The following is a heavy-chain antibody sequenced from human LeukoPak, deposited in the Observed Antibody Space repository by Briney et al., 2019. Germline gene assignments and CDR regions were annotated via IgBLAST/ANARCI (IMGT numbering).Heavy chain of an antibody. CDR1: GYTFTSYG. J-gene: IGHJ5*02. CDR3: ARDRGTYYDYVWGSYPDA. V-gene: IGHV1-18*01. D-gene: IGHD3-16*02. Sequence: ASVKVSCKASGYTFTSYGISWVRQAPGQGLEWMGWISAYNGNTNYARKLQGRVTMTTDTSTSTAYMELRSLRSDDTAVYYCARDRGTYYDYVWGSYPDAWGQGTLVTVSS. CDR2: ISAYNGNT.